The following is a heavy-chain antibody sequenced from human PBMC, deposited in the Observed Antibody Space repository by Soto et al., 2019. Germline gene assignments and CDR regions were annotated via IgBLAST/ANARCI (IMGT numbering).Heavy chain of an antibody. CDR2: INHSGST. V-gene: IGHV4-34*01. CDR3: ARGQGFFDY. CDR1: GGSFSGYY. J-gene: IGHJ4*02. Sequence: SETLSLTCAVYGGSFSGYYWSWIRQPPGKGLEWIGEINHSGSTNHNPSLKSRVTISVDTSKNQFSLKLSSVTAADTAVDYCARGQGFFDYWGQVTLVTVSS.